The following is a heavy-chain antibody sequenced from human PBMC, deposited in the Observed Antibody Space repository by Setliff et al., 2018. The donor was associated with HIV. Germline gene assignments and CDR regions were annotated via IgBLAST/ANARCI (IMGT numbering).Heavy chain of an antibody. CDR2: ISGSGGST. D-gene: IGHD3-3*01. V-gene: IGHV3-23*01. CDR3: AKDGSLGGSGYLWYDY. Sequence: GGSLRLSCAASGFTFSSYAMSWVRQAPGKGLEWVSAISGSGGSTYYADSVKGRFAISRDNSKNTLYLQMNSLRAEDTAVYYCAKDGSLGGSGYLWYDYWGQGTLVTVSS. CDR1: GFTFSSYA. J-gene: IGHJ4*02.